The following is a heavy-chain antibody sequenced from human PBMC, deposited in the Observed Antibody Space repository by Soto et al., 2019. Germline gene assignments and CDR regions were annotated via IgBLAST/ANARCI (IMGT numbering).Heavy chain of an antibody. CDR1: GGTFSSYA. J-gene: IGHJ4*02. D-gene: IGHD2-2*02. V-gene: IGHV1-69*01. Sequence: QVQLVQSGAEVKKPGSSVKVSCKASGGTFSSYAISWVRQAPGQGLEWMGGIIPIFGTANYAQKFQGRVTITADESTSTAYMELSSLRSEDTAVYYCASDHSGYCSSTSCYIRDLWYCGQGTLVTVSS. CDR2: IIPIFGTA. CDR3: ASDHSGYCSSTSCYIRDLWY.